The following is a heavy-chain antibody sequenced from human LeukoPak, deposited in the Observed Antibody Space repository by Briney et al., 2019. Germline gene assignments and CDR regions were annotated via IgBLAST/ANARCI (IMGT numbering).Heavy chain of an antibody. CDR2: IYNSGST. CDR1: GGSISSYY. Sequence: SETLSLTCTVSGGSISSYYWSWIRQPPGKGLEWVGYIYNSGSTNYNPSLKSRVTISVDTSKNQFSLKLSSVTAADTAVYYCARECAEYQLPYGDAFDIWGQGTMVTVSS. V-gene: IGHV4-59*12. D-gene: IGHD2-2*01. CDR3: ARECAEYQLPYGDAFDI. J-gene: IGHJ3*02.